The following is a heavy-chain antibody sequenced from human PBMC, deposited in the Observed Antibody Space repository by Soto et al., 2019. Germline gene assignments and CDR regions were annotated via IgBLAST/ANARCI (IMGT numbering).Heavy chain of an antibody. Sequence: SETLSLTCAVYGGSFSGYYWSWIRQPPGKGLEWIGEINHSGSTTYNPSLKSRVTISVDTSKNQFSLKLSSVTAADTAVYYCARGRGRGAAAGYYYYGMDVWGQGTTVTVSS. D-gene: IGHD6-13*01. CDR2: INHSGST. J-gene: IGHJ6*02. V-gene: IGHV4-34*01. CDR1: GGSFSGYY. CDR3: ARGRGRGAAAGYYYYGMDV.